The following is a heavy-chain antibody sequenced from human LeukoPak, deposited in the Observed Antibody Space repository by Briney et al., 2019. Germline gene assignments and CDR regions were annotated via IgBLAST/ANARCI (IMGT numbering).Heavy chain of an antibody. CDR2: ISGSGGST. CDR3: AKPPYYYGSGSYYPTKSPLWYFDY. Sequence: GGSLRLSCAASGFTVSSNYMSWVRQAPGKGLEWVSAISGSGGSTYYADSVKGRFTISRDNSKNTLYLQMNSLRAEDTAVYYCAKPPYYYGSGSYYPTKSPLWYFDYWGQGTLVTVSS. V-gene: IGHV3-23*01. D-gene: IGHD3-10*01. CDR1: GFTVSSNY. J-gene: IGHJ4*02.